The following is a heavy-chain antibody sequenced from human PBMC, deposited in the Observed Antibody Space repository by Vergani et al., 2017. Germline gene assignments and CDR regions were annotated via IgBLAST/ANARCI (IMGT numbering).Heavy chain of an antibody. V-gene: IGHV1-69*11. Sequence: QGQLAQSGAEVKKPGSSVKVSCKASGGPFSSYSISWVRQAPGQGLEWRGRIIPNVGTTSYAQKFQGRVTIHADEPTGTAYMERSSLRSEDTAVYYCARSSGYYSYYFDYWGQETLVTVSS. CDR1: GGPFSSYS. CDR3: ARSSGYYSYYFDY. CDR2: IIPNVGTT. D-gene: IGHD3-22*01. J-gene: IGHJ4*02.